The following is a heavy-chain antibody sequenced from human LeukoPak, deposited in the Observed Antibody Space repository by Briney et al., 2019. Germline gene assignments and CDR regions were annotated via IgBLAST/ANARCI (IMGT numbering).Heavy chain of an antibody. CDR3: ARALGGEADAFDI. CDR1: GGSFSGYY. CDR2: INHSGST. J-gene: IGHJ3*02. D-gene: IGHD2-15*01. V-gene: IGHV4-34*09. Sequence: KTSETLSLTRAVYGGSFSGYYWSWIRQPPGKGLEWIGEINHSGSTSYNPSLKSRVTISVDTSKNQFSLKLSSVTAADTAVYYCARALGGEADAFDIWGQGTMVTVSS.